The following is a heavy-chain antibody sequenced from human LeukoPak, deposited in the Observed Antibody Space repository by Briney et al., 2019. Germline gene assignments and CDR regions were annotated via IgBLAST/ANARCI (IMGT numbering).Heavy chain of an antibody. J-gene: IGHJ4*02. CDR3: ARDEDGPGALIEY. V-gene: IGHV3-74*01. Sequence: GGSLRLSCAASGFTFSSYWMQWVRQLPGKGLVWVSRINNDGSGTTYPDSMKGLFTISRNNAKNTLSLQMNSLRDEDTAVYYCARDEDGPGALIEYWGQGALVTVSS. CDR2: INNDGSGT. CDR1: GFTFSSYW. D-gene: IGHD5-24*01.